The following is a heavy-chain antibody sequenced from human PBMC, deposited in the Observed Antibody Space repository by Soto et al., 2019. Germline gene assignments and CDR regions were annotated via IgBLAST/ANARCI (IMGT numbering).Heavy chain of an antibody. CDR1: GFTFSSYS. Sequence: LRLSCAASGFTFSSYSMNWVRQAPGKGLEWVSSISSSSSYIYYADSVKGRFTISRDNAKNSLYLQMNSLRAEDTAVYYCARGRPSIVGATVIDYWGQGTLVTVSS. V-gene: IGHV3-21*01. CDR3: ARGRPSIVGATVIDY. CDR2: ISSSSSYI. J-gene: IGHJ4*02. D-gene: IGHD1-26*01.